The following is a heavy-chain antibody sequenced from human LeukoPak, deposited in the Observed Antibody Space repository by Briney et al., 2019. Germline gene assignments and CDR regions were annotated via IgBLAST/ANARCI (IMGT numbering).Heavy chain of an antibody. Sequence: HPGGSLRLSCAASGFTFSGYAMHWVRQAPGKGLEWVAVLSYDGRNKYDADSVKGRFTISRDNSKNTLYLQMNSLRAEDTAVYYCAKETGRWELEWGQGTLVTVSS. J-gene: IGHJ4*02. CDR3: AKETGRWELE. D-gene: IGHD1-26*01. V-gene: IGHV3-30*04. CDR2: LSYDGRNK. CDR1: GFTFSGYA.